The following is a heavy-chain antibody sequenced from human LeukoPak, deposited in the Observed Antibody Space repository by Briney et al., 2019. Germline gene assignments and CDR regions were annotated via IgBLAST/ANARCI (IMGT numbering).Heavy chain of an antibody. CDR2: TYYRSMWYN. CDR3: ARGGRGYCTSSSCYFDC. D-gene: IGHD2-2*01. Sequence: SQTLSLTCAISGDSVSSTAWNWIRQSPSRGLEWLGRTYYRSMWYNHYAVSVKSPITINPYTSKNQFSLQLISVTPEDTAVYYCARGGRGYCTSSSCYFDCWGEGTVVAFS. J-gene: IGHJ4*02. CDR1: GDSVSSTA. V-gene: IGHV6-1*01.